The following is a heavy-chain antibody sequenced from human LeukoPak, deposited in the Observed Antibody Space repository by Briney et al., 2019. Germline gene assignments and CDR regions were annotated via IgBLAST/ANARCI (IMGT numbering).Heavy chain of an antibody. CDR2: IYYSGST. V-gene: IGHV4-59*01. D-gene: IGHD1-26*01. Sequence: PSETLSLTCTVSGGSISSYYWSWIRQPPGKGLEWIGYIYYSGSTNYNPSLKSRVTISVDTSRNQFSLKLSSVTAADTAVYYCASTLYSGSYYLTQLDYWGQGTLVTVSS. CDR1: GGSISSYY. CDR3: ASTLYSGSYYLTQLDY. J-gene: IGHJ4*02.